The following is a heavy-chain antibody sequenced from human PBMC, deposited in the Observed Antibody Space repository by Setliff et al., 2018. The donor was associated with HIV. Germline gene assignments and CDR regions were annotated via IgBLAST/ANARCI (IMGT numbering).Heavy chain of an antibody. CDR1: GFTFSSYW. CDR3: AGDMVRAYCLDV. CDR2: IGGHGSII. V-gene: IGHV3-48*04. J-gene: IGHJ6*02. D-gene: IGHD3-10*01. Sequence: PGGSLRLSCAASGFTFSSYWMHWVRQAPGKGLEWISFIGGHGSIIHYADSVKGRFTISRDDAKNSLFLQMNSLTVEDTAVYYCAGDMVRAYCLDVWGHGTTVTVSS.